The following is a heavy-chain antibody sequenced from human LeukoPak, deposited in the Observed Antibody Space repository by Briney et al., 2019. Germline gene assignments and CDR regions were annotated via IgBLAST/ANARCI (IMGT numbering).Heavy chain of an antibody. V-gene: IGHV3-30*02. Sequence: PGGSLRLSCAASGFTFSSYGMHWVRQAPGKGLEWVAFIRYDGSNKYYADSVKGRFTISRDNSKNTLYLQMNSLRAEDTAVYYCAREGSGYAGHFDYWGQGTLVTVSS. CDR3: AREGSGYAGHFDY. CDR2: IRYDGSNK. J-gene: IGHJ4*02. D-gene: IGHD5-12*01. CDR1: GFTFSSYG.